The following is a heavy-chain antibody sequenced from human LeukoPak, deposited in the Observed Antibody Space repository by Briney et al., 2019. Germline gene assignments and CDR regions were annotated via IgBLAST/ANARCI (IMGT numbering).Heavy chain of an antibody. CDR3: ARVGIYRVVIMFAY. CDR1: GYNFNTYG. CDR2: ISGYNGDT. D-gene: IGHD3-3*01. J-gene: IGHJ4*02. V-gene: IGHV1-18*01. Sequence: ASVKVSCKAVGYNFNTYGISWVRQAPGQGLEWMGWISGYNGDTKYAQKFQDRFTMSTDSSTSTAYMELRSLRSDDTGVYYCARVGIYRVVIMFAYWGPATLVTVSA.